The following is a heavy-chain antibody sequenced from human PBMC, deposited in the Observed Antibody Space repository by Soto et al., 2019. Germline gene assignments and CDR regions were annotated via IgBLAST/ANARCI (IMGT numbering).Heavy chain of an antibody. V-gene: IGHV4-4*07. Sequence: SETLSLTCTVSGGSISSYYWSWIRQPAGKGLEWIGRIYTSGSTNYNPSLKSRVTMSVDTSKNQFSLKLSSVAAADTAVYYCARDHSITMVRGVMVPDWFDPWGQGTLVTVSS. CDR1: GGSISSYY. D-gene: IGHD3-10*01. CDR3: ARDHSITMVRGVMVPDWFDP. CDR2: IYTSGST. J-gene: IGHJ5*02.